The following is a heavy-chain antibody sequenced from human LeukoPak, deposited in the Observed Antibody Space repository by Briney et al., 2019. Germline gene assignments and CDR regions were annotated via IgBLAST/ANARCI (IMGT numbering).Heavy chain of an antibody. CDR2: IKQDGSEK. V-gene: IGHV3-7*01. CDR3: ARSAGSSSWYEGYYFDY. CDR1: GFTFSSYE. Sequence: GGSLRLSCAASGFTFSSYEMNWVRQAPGKGLEWVANIKQDGSEKYYVDSVKGRFTISRDNAKNSLYLHMNSLSAGDTAVYYCARSAGSSSWYEGYYFDYWGQGTLVTVSS. J-gene: IGHJ4*02. D-gene: IGHD6-13*01.